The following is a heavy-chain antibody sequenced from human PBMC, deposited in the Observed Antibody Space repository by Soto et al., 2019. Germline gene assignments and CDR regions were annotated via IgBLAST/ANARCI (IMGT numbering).Heavy chain of an antibody. CDR3: ATGPGGEDNVVAVAAPGMYDYFNI. D-gene: IGHD2-15*01. Sequence: SETLSLTCAVYGGSFSGYYWSWIRQPPGKGLEWIGEINHSGSTNYNPSLKSRVTISVDTSKNQLSLRLASMTAADTATYRCATGPGGEDNVVAVAAPGMYDYFNIWGQGTRVTVSS. V-gene: IGHV4-34*01. CDR2: INHSGST. CDR1: GGSFSGYY. J-gene: IGHJ3*02.